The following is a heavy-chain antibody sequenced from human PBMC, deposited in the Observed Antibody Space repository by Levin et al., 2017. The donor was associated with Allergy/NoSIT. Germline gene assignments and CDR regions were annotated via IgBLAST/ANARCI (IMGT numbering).Heavy chain of an antibody. V-gene: IGHV4-30-4*01. D-gene: IGHD4-17*01. Sequence: PSETLSLTCTVSGGSISSGDYYWSWIRQPPGKGLEWIGYIYYSGSTYYNPSLKSRVTISVDTSKNQFSLKLSSVTAADTAVYYCARLGTRLRSYYYGMDVWGQGTTVTVSS. CDR3: ARLGTRLRSYYYGMDV. CDR1: GGSISSGDYY. CDR2: IYYSGST. J-gene: IGHJ6*02.